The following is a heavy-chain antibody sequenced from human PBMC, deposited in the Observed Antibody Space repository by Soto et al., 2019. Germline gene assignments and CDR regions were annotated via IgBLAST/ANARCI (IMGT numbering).Heavy chain of an antibody. CDR2: ISYDGSNK. V-gene: IGHV3-30-3*01. CDR3: ARDPESGWLDY. CDR1: GFTFSSYA. J-gene: IGHJ4*02. Sequence: GGSLRLSCAASGFTFSSYAMHWVRQAPGEGLEWVAVISYDGSNKYYADSVKGRFTISRDNSKNTLYLQMNSLRAEDTAVYYCARDPESGWLDYWGQGTLVTVS. D-gene: IGHD6-19*01.